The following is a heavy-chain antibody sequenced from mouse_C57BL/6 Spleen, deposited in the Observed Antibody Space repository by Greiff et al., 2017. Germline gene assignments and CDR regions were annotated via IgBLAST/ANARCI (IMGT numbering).Heavy chain of an antibody. Sequence: QVQLQQPGAELVMPGASVKLSCKASGYTFTSYWMHWVKQRPGQGLEWIGEIDPSESYTNYNQKFKGKSTLTVDKSSSTAYMQLSSLTSEDSAVYYCARGGGYFDYWGQGTTLTVAS. CDR1: GYTFTSYW. CDR3: ARGGGYFDY. J-gene: IGHJ2*01. CDR2: IDPSESYT. V-gene: IGHV1-69*01.